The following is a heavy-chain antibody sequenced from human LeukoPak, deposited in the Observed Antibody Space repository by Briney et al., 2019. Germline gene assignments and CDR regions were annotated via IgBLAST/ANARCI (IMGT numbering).Heavy chain of an antibody. Sequence: VNLGGSRKLSCAASGFTFSSYGMHWVRRAPGKGLEWVVVIWYDGSNKYYADSVKGRFTISRDNSKNTLYLQMNSLRAEDTAVYYCARDLVYEYSSSPGTQGGWFDPWGQGTLVTVSS. V-gene: IGHV3-33*01. CDR1: GFTFSSYG. J-gene: IGHJ5*02. CDR3: ARDLVYEYSSSPGTQGGWFDP. CDR2: IWYDGSNK. D-gene: IGHD6-6*01.